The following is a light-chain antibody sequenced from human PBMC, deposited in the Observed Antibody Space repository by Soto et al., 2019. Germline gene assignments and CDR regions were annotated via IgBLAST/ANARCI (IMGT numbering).Light chain of an antibody. CDR1: SSDVGGYNY. Sequence: QSALTQPRSVSGSPGQSVTISCTGTSSDVGGYNYVSWYQQYPGKAPKFMIYDVNKRPSGVPDRFSGSKSGNTTSLTISGLQAEDEADYYCCSYTYSYTWVFGGATKLTVL. J-gene: IGLJ3*02. V-gene: IGLV2-11*01. CDR2: DVN. CDR3: CSYTYSYTWV.